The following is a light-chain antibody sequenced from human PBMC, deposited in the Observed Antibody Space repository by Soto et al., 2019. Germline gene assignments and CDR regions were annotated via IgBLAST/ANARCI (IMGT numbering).Light chain of an antibody. V-gene: IGLV1-40*01. CDR3: QSYDSSLSGSV. J-gene: IGLJ3*02. Sequence: QSALAQPPSVSGAPGQRVTISCTGSSSNIGAGYDVQWYQQVPGTAPKLLIYGNTNRPSGVPDRFSASKSGTSASLAITGLQAEDEADYYCQSYDSSLSGSVFGGGTQLTVL. CDR2: GNT. CDR1: SSNIGAGYD.